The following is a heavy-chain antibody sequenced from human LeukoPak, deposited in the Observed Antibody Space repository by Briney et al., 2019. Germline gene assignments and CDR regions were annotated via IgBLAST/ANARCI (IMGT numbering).Heavy chain of an antibody. Sequence: GASVKVSCKASGYTFTSYGISWVRQAPGQGLEWMGWISAYNGNTNYAQKLQGRVTMTTDTSTSTAYMELRSLRSDDTAVYYCARGRYIRVAAGYYYMDVWGKGTTVTISS. CDR1: GYTFTSYG. J-gene: IGHJ6*03. V-gene: IGHV1-18*01. CDR3: ARGRYIRVAAGYYYMDV. D-gene: IGHD6-13*01. CDR2: ISAYNGNT.